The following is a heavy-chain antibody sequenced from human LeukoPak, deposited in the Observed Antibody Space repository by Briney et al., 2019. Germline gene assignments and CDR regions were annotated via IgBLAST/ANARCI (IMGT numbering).Heavy chain of an antibody. V-gene: IGHV1-2*06. J-gene: IGHJ4*02. CDR1: GYTLTDYY. CDR3: ARVGYYESSGYYEY. D-gene: IGHD3-22*01. Sequence: GASVKVSCKASGYTLTDYYMHWVRQAPGQGLEWMGRINPNRGGTNYAQKFQGRVTMTRDTSISTVYMELSRLRPDDTAVYYCARVGYYESSGYYEYWGQGTLVTVSS. CDR2: INPNRGGT.